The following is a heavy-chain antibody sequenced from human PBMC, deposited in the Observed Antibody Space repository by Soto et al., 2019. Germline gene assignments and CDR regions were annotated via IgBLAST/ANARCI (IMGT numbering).Heavy chain of an antibody. Sequence: SETLSLTCTSSGGSFSSISNHYCSWIRQPPGKGLEWIGYISYSGSTSYNPSLKSRLIISVDTSQNQVSLKLASVTAADTAVYYCLTQGFGPLHGLVDVWGQGTTVTVSS. CDR2: ISYSGST. CDR1: GGSFSSISNHY. V-gene: IGHV4-59*08. D-gene: IGHD3-10*01. J-gene: IGHJ6*02. CDR3: LTQGFGPLHGLVDV.